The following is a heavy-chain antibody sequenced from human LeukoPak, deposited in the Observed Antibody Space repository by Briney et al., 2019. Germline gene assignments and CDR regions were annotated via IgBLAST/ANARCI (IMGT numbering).Heavy chain of an antibody. CDR3: ARKSLTGWYFDH. V-gene: IGHV4-59*01. D-gene: IGHD7-27*01. CDR1: GGSISGYY. J-gene: IGHJ4*02. Sequence: PSETLSLTCTASGGSISGYYLSWVRQPPGKGLECIWYIYYTGSTNYNPSLRSRVTISVDTSNNQFSLRLSSVTAADTALYYCARKSLTGWYFDHWGQGTLVTVSS. CDR2: IYYTGST.